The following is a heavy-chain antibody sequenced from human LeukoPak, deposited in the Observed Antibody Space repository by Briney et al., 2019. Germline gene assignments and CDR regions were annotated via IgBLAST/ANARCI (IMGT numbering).Heavy chain of an antibody. V-gene: IGHV3-23*01. CDR1: GFTFSSYW. CDR3: AKPERGVAAPLY. CDR2: ISGSGGGT. J-gene: IGHJ4*02. D-gene: IGHD6-19*01. Sequence: GGSLRLSCAASGFTFSSYWMHWVRQAPGKGLEWVSAISGSGGGTYYADSVKGRFTISRDMSKNTLYLQMNSLRAEDTAVYYCAKPERGVAAPLYWGQGTLVTVSS.